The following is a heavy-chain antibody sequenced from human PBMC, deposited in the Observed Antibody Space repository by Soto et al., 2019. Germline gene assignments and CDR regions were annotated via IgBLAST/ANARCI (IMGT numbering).Heavy chain of an antibody. D-gene: IGHD5-12*01. J-gene: IGHJ4*02. CDR1: GYSFSDFA. CDR2: INAGNGKT. V-gene: IGHV1-3*01. CDR3: GRGRWVATTADYYLDY. Sequence: QVQLVQSGAEVKNPGASVKVSCKASGYSFSDFAVHWVRQAPGQRPEWMGWINAGNGKTKYSQKFQGRFTIVRDTXAXXVYMDLSSPTSADADVYYCGRGRWVATTADYYLDYWGQGTLVTVSS.